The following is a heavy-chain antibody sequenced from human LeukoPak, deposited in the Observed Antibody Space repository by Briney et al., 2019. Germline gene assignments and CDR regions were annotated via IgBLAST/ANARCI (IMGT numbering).Heavy chain of an antibody. Sequence: SVKVSRKASGGTFSSYAISWVRQAPGQGLEWMGGIIPIFGTANYAQKFQGRVTITADKSTSTAYMELSSLRSEDTAVYYCARDLEGYYDSSGYRGGDYWGQGTLVTVSS. CDR2: IIPIFGTA. V-gene: IGHV1-69*06. J-gene: IGHJ4*02. D-gene: IGHD3-22*01. CDR1: GGTFSSYA. CDR3: ARDLEGYYDSSGYRGGDY.